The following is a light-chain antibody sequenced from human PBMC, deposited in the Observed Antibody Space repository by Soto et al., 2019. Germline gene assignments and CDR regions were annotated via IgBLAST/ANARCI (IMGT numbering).Light chain of an antibody. J-gene: IGKJ1*01. CDR1: QSISDY. V-gene: IGKV1-39*01. CDR2: ASF. Sequence: DIQMTQSPSFLSASVGDRVTITCRASQSISDYLNWYQQKEGKAPKLLIYASFNLQTGVPSRFSGSGSGTDFTLTISSLQPEDFATYCCQQSFSSLWTFGQGTKVET. CDR3: QQSFSSLWT.